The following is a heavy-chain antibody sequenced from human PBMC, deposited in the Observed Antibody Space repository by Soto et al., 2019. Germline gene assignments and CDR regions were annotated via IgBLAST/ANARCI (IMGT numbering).Heavy chain of an antibody. CDR1: GYTFTSYA. Sequence: ASVKVSCKASGYTFTSYAMHWVRQAPGQRLEWMGWINAGNGNTKYSQKFQGRVTITRDTSASTAYMELSSLRSEDTAVYYCARHKARSHNAFDIWGQGTMVTVSS. CDR2: INAGNGNT. J-gene: IGHJ3*02. V-gene: IGHV1-3*01. CDR3: ARHKARSHNAFDI.